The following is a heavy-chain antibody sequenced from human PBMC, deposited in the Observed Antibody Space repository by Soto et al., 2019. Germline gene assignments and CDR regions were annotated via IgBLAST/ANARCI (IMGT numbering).Heavy chain of an antibody. CDR2: ISSSSTTI. V-gene: IGHV3-48*02. D-gene: IGHD2-15*01. J-gene: IGHJ6*02. CDR3: ASWFDTARWNYYYYGMDV. CDR1: GFTFSLYS. Sequence: PGGSLRLSCAASGFTFSLYSMNWVRQAPGKGLEWVSYISSSSTTIYYADSVKGRFTISRDNAKSSLYLQMNSLRDEDTAVYYCASWFDTARWNYYYYGMDVWGQGTTVTVSS.